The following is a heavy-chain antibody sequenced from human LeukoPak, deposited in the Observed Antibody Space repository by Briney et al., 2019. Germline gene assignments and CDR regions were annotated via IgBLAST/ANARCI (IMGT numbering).Heavy chain of an antibody. CDR1: GGSISSSSYY. D-gene: IGHD6-19*01. CDR3: ARAPPYSSGWYTDY. CDR2: IYYSGST. J-gene: IGHJ4*02. V-gene: IGHV4-39*07. Sequence: SETLSLTCTVSGGSISSSSYYGGWIRQPPGKGLEWIGSIYYSGSTYYNPSLKSRVTISVDTYKNQFSLKLSSVTAADTAVYYCARAPPYSSGWYTDYWGQGTLVTVSS.